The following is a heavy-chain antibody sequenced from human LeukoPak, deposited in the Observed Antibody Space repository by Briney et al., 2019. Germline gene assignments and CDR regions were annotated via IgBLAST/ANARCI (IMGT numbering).Heavy chain of an antibody. Sequence: PGGSLRLSCAASGFTFSSYTMNWVRQPPGKGLEWVSNIGTSSTTIYYADSVKGRFTISRDNAKNSLYLQMNSLRAEDTAVYYCARDASGPGQPSRFDYWGQGTLVTASS. CDR1: GFTFSSYT. V-gene: IGHV3-48*04. D-gene: IGHD1-14*01. J-gene: IGHJ4*02. CDR2: IGTSSTTI. CDR3: ARDASGPGQPSRFDY.